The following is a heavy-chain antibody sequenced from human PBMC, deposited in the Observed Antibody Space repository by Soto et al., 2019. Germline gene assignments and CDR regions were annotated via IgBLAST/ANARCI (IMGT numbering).Heavy chain of an antibody. V-gene: IGHV1-3*01. CDR2: INAGNGNT. D-gene: IGHD6-13*01. CDR3: AIYSSSWKAGGAFDI. Sequence: QVQLVQSGAEVKKPGASVKVSCKASGYTFTSYDMHWVRQAPGQRLEWMGWINAGNGNTKYSQKFQGRVTITRGTSASTAYMELSSLRSEDTAVYYCAIYSSSWKAGGAFDIWGQGTMVTVSS. J-gene: IGHJ3*02. CDR1: GYTFTSYD.